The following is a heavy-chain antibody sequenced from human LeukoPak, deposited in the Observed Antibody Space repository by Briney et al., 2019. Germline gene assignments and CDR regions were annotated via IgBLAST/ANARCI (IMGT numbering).Heavy chain of an antibody. CDR2: ISSSSSTI. CDR3: AGEYSSSSTYYYYGMDV. D-gene: IGHD6-6*01. Sequence: PGGSLRLSCAASGFTFSSYSMNWVRQAPGKGLEWVSYISSSSSTIYYADSVKGRFTISRDNAKNSLYLQMNSLRAEDTAVYYCAGEYSSSSTYYYYGMDVWGQGTTVTVSS. J-gene: IGHJ6*02. CDR1: GFTFSSYS. V-gene: IGHV3-48*01.